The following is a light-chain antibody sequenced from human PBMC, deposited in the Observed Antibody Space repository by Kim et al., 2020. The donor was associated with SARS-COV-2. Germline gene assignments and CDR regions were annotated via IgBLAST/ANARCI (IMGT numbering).Light chain of an antibody. CDR2: HDS. CDR3: QAWDSRTVV. J-gene: IGLJ3*02. V-gene: IGLV3-1*01. Sequence: SYELTQPPSVSVSPGQTASITCSGDKLGDKYAYWYQQKPGQSPVLVIYHDSKRPSGIPERFSGSNSGNTATLTISGTQAMDEADYYCQAWDSRTVVFGGG. CDR1: KLGDKY.